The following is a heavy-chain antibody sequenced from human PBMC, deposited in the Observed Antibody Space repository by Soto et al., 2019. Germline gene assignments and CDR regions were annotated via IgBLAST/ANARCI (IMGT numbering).Heavy chain of an antibody. D-gene: IGHD6-13*01. CDR2: IFPSNSDT. V-gene: IGHV5-51*01. CDR1: GYSFTGYW. CDR3: ARRAPSAGTDY. Sequence: RESLKISCKGSGYSFTGYWIGWVRQMPGKGLEWMGIIFPSNSDTRYSPSFQGQVTISADKSIDTAYLQWSSLKASDTAMYYCARRAPSAGTDYWGQGTLVNVSS. J-gene: IGHJ4*02.